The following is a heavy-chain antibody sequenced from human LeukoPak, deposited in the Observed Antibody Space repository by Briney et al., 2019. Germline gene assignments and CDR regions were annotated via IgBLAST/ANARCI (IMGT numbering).Heavy chain of an antibody. CDR2: IGNKVNSYTT. V-gene: IGHV3-72*01. D-gene: IGHD5-24*01. CDR3: ARANQDFDGYNYYYYYYMDV. Sequence: PGGSLRLSCAASGFTFSDHYMDWVRQAPGKGLEWVGRIGNKVNSYTTEYAASVKGRFTISRDDSKNSLYLQMNSLKTEDTAVYYCARANQDFDGYNYYYYYYMDVWGKGTTVTVSS. J-gene: IGHJ6*03. CDR1: GFTFSDHY.